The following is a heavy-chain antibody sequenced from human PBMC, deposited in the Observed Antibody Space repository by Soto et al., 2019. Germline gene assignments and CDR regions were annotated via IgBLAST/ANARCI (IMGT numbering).Heavy chain of an antibody. CDR3: VRVGGYCSGGTCYNFLDF. Sequence: GGSLRLSCAASGFIFSTYSMSWVRQAPGKGLDWLSYISTGSNTIYYADSVKGRFTISRDNAKSLLFLQMNSLRAEDTAQYYCVRVGGYCSGGTCYNFLDFWGQGALVTVSS. V-gene: IGHV3-48*01. CDR2: ISTGSNTI. D-gene: IGHD2-15*01. J-gene: IGHJ4*02. CDR1: GFIFSTYS.